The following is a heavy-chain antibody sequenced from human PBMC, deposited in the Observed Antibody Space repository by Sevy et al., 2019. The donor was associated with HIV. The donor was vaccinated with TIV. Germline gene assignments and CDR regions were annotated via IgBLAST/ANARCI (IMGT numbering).Heavy chain of an antibody. V-gene: IGHV3-7*01. D-gene: IGHD3-10*01. CDR3: ARGRNNYRS. J-gene: IGHJ5*02. CDR2: VKEDGSEK. Sequence: GGSLRLSCVASGFTFSNYWMSWVRQAPGKGLEWVANVKEDGSEKYYVESVKGRFTISRDNAENSLYLQMNSLRAEDTAVYYCARGRNNYRSWGQGTLVTVSS. CDR1: GFTFSNYW.